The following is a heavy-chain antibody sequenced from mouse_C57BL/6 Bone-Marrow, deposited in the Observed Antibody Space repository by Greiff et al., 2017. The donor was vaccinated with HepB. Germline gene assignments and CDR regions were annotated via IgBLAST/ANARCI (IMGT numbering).Heavy chain of an antibody. CDR3: ARDDYDYDWFAY. Sequence: EVQLVESGGGLVQSGRSLRLSCATSGFTFSDFYMEWVRQAPGKGLEWIAASRNKANDYTTEYSASVKGRFIVSRDTSQSLLYLQMNALRAEDTAIYYCARDDYDYDWFAYWGQGTLVTVSA. D-gene: IGHD2-4*01. CDR1: GFTFSDFY. J-gene: IGHJ3*01. V-gene: IGHV7-1*01. CDR2: SRNKANDYTT.